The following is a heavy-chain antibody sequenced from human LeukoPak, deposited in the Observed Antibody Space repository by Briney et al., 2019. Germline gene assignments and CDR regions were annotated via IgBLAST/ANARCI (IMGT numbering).Heavy chain of an antibody. Sequence: SETLSLTCTVSGGSISSSGYYWGWIRQPPGKGLEWIGSIYYSGSTYYNPSLKSRVTISVDTSKNQSSLRLSSVTAADTAVYYCARRWSSSSPFDPWGQGTLVTVSS. V-gene: IGHV4-39*01. CDR1: GGSISSSGYY. D-gene: IGHD6-13*01. CDR2: IYYSGST. J-gene: IGHJ5*02. CDR3: ARRWSSSSPFDP.